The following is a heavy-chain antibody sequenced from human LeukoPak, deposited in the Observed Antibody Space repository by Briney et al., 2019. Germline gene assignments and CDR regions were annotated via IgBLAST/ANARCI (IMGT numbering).Heavy chain of an antibody. Sequence: GGSLRLSCAASGFTFSSYAMNWVRQAPGKGLEWVSYISSGSRNIDYADSGKGRFTISRDNAKNSLFLQMNSLRAEDTAVYYCARGPYDSSAYYFDYWGQGTLVTVSS. CDR3: ARGPYDSSAYYFDY. V-gene: IGHV3-48*01. D-gene: IGHD3-22*01. CDR1: GFTFSSYA. CDR2: ISSGSRNI. J-gene: IGHJ4*02.